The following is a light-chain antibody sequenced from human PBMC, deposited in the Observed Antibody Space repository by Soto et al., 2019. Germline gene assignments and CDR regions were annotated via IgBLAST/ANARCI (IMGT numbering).Light chain of an antibody. CDR3: SSSKSSSTYV. Sequence: QSALTQPASVSGSPGQSITISCTGTSSDVGGYNYVSWYQQHPGKAPKIMVYEVSNRPSGVSYRFSASKSGNTASLTISGGQDDDEDDYYCSSSKSSSTYVFGTGTKLTVL. CDR2: EVS. V-gene: IGLV2-14*01. J-gene: IGLJ1*01. CDR1: SSDVGGYNY.